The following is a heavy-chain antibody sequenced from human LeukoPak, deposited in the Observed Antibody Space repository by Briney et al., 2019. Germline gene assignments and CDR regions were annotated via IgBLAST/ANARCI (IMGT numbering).Heavy chain of an antibody. CDR3: ARAMIAGLGWFDP. J-gene: IGHJ5*02. D-gene: IGHD3-22*01. CDR1: GGTFSSYA. V-gene: IGHV1-69*05. Sequence: SVKVSCKASGGTFSSYAISWVRQAPGQGLEWMGRITPIFGTANYAQKFQGRVTITTDESTSTASMGLSSLRSEDTAVYYCARAMIAGLGWFDPWGQGTLVTVSS. CDR2: ITPIFGTA.